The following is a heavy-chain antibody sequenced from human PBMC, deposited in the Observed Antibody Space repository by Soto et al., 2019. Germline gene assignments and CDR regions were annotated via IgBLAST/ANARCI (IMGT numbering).Heavy chain of an antibody. J-gene: IGHJ6*02. Sequence: QVQLQESGPGLVKPSETLSLTCTVSGGSVSSGSYYWSWIRQPPGKGLEWIGYIYYSGSTNYNPSLKSRVTISVDTSKNQFSLKLSSVTAADTAVYYCAREGVVPYGMDVWGQGTTVTVSS. V-gene: IGHV4-61*01. D-gene: IGHD2-2*01. CDR1: GGSVSSGSYY. CDR3: AREGVVPYGMDV. CDR2: IYYSGST.